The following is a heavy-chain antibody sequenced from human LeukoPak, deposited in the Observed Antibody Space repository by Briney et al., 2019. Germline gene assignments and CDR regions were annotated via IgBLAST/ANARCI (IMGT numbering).Heavy chain of an antibody. V-gene: IGHV3-23*01. CDR1: GFTLSSYA. J-gene: IGHJ4*02. D-gene: IGHD6-13*01. CDR3: ATSPGAAAGSSGLDY. Sequence: GGSLRLSCAASGFTLSSYAMSWVRQAPGKGLEWVSAISESGGSAYYADSVKGRFTISRDNSKNTLYLQMNSLRAEDTAVYYCATSPGAAAGSSGLDYWGQGTLVTVSS. CDR2: ISESGGSA.